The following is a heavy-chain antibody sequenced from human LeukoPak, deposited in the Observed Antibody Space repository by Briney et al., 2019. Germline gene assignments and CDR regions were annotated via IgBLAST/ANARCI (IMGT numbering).Heavy chain of an antibody. J-gene: IGHJ3*02. Sequence: GASVKVSCKAPGDTFSASSFNWVRQAPGQGLEWMGGIIPMYGTPDYAQKFQGRVTITTDESTSTVYMDLGRLTSEDSAIYFCARDEAYRGVIVYAFVTWGQGTVVTVSS. CDR1: GDTFSASS. CDR3: ARDEAYRGVIVYAFVT. V-gene: IGHV1-69*05. D-gene: IGHD3-16*02. CDR2: IIPMYGTP.